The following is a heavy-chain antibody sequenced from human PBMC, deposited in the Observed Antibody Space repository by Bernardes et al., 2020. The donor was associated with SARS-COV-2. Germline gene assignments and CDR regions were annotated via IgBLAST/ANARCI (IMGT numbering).Heavy chain of an antibody. J-gene: IGHJ4*02. CDR1: GYTFAHNY. V-gene: IGHV1-2*02. CDR2: INPSSGVT. D-gene: IGHD3-10*01. Sequence: CKAFGYTFAHNYIHWVREDPGQGFEWMGWINPSSGVTNYAQKFQGGVTMTRDTSISTAYMELSSLRADDTAVFYCARGPISSIDYWGQGSLVTVSS. CDR3: ARGPISSIDY.